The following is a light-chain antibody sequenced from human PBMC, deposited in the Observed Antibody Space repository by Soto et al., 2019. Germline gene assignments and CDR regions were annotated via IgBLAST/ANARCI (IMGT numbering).Light chain of an antibody. V-gene: IGKV1-6*01. CDR2: GAF. CDR1: QDIRTE. J-gene: IGKJ1*01. Sequence: AIQMTQSPSSLSVSVGDRVTITCRASQDIRTELGWYQQKPGKAPRLLIYGAFSLQSGVPSRFSGSGSGTDFTLSISSLQPDDFATYYFLQDFKYPRTFGQGTKVEV. CDR3: LQDFKYPRT.